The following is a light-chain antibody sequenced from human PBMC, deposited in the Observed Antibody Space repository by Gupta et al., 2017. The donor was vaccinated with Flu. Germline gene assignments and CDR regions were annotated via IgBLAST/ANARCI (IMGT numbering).Light chain of an antibody. CDR2: GAS. CDR3: QRYGSS. Sequence: EIVLTQSPVTLSLSPGDRATLSCRASQSVTSDSLAWYQQKPGQAPRLLIYGASTRATGIPDRFSGSGSGTDFTLTISRLEPEDFAVFYCQRYGSSFGGGTKVEIK. CDR1: QSVTSDS. V-gene: IGKV3-20*01. J-gene: IGKJ4*01.